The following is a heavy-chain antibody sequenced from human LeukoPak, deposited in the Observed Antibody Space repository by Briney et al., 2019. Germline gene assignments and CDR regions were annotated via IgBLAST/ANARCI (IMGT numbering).Heavy chain of an antibody. D-gene: IGHD2-15*01. J-gene: IGHJ4*02. V-gene: IGHV3-23*01. CDR1: GFTFSSYA. Sequence: GGSLRLSCAASGFTFSSYAMSWVRQAPGKGLEWVSAISGSGGSTYYADSVKGRFTISRDNSKNTLYLQMNGLRAEDTAVYYCAKAWGDGVGSASDYWGQGTLVTVSS. CDR2: ISGSGGST. CDR3: AKAWGDGVGSASDY.